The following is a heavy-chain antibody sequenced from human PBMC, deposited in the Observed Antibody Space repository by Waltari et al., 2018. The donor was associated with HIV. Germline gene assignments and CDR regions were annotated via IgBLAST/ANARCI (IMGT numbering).Heavy chain of an antibody. CDR1: GFTFRSYS. CDR2: MSSSSSYI. D-gene: IGHD2-2*01. Sequence: EVQLVESGGGLVKPGGSLRLSCAASGFTFRSYSMNWVRQAPGKGLEWVSAMSSSSSYIYYANSVKGRFTISRDNAKNSLYLQMNSLRAEDTAVYYCARTYQYYYYYGMDVWGQGTTVTVSS. J-gene: IGHJ6*02. V-gene: IGHV3-21*01. CDR3: ARTYQYYYYYGMDV.